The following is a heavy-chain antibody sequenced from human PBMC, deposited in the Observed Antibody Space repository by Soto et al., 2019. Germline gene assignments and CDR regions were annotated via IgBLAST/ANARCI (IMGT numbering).Heavy chain of an antibody. CDR1: GGSISSGGYY. V-gene: IGHV4-31*03. Sequence: SETLSLTCIVSGGSISSGGYYWSWIRQHPGKGLEWIGYIYYSGSTYYNPSLKSRVTVSVDTSKNQFSLKLSSVTAADTAVYYCARGPYYDILTGYSSYYYYYGMDVWGQGTTVTVSS. CDR3: ARGPYYDILTGYSSYYYYYGMDV. CDR2: IYYSGST. D-gene: IGHD3-9*01. J-gene: IGHJ6*02.